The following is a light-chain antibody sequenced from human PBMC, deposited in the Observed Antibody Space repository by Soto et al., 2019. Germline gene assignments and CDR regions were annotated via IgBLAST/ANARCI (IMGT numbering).Light chain of an antibody. CDR1: SSDVGGYKY. CDR3: CSHAGSYTYV. Sequence: QSALTQPRSVSGSPGQSVTISCTGTSSDVGGYKYVSWYQQHPGKAPKVIIYDVNKRPSGVPDRFSGSKSGNTASLTISGLQAEDEGDYYCCSHAGSYTYVFGTGTKLTVL. J-gene: IGLJ1*01. V-gene: IGLV2-11*01. CDR2: DVN.